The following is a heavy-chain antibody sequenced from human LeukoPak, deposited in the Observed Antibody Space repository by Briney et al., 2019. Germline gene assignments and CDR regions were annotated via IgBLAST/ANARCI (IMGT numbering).Heavy chain of an antibody. D-gene: IGHD6-19*01. CDR2: IYRSGST. CDR3: ARVSADWYSSGWYTSNFDY. Sequence: PSETLSLTCTVSGYSINSGYYWVWIRQPPGKGLEWIGSIYRSGSTNYNPSLKSRVTISVDTSKNQFSLKVSSVTAADTAVYYCARVSADWYSSGWYTSNFDYWGQGNLVTVSS. CDR1: GYSINSGYY. J-gene: IGHJ4*02. V-gene: IGHV4-38-2*02.